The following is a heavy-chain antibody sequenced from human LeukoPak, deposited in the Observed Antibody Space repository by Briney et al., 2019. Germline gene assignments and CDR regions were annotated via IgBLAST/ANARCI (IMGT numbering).Heavy chain of an antibody. D-gene: IGHD3-22*01. CDR2: INHSGST. V-gene: IGHV4-34*01. Sequence: ASETLSLTCAVYGGSFSGYYWSWIRQPPGKGLEWIGEINHSGSTNYNPSLKGRVTISVDTSKNQFSLKLSSVTAEDTALYHCARVGDYYDSSGYHYDAFDIWGQGTMVTVSS. CDR1: GGSFSGYY. CDR3: ARVGDYYDSSGYHYDAFDI. J-gene: IGHJ3*02.